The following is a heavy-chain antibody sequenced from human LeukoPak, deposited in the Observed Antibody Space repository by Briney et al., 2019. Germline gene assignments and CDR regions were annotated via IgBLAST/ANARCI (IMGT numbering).Heavy chain of an antibody. V-gene: IGHV3-21*01. Sequence: GGSLRLSCAASGFTFSTYSMYWVRQAPGKGLEWVSSISSSSSYIYYADSVKGRFTISRDNAKNSLYLQMNSLRVEDTAVYYCARAHNWKYGTFDYWGQGTLVTVSS. J-gene: IGHJ4*02. CDR1: GFTFSTYS. CDR3: ARAHNWKYGTFDY. D-gene: IGHD1-7*01. CDR2: ISSSSSYI.